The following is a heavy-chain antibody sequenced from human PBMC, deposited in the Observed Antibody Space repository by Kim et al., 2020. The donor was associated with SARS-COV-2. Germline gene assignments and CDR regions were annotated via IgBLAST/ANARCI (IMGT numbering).Heavy chain of an antibody. Sequence: DSVKGRFTISRDNTKNTLYLQMNGLRAEATAVYYCAILWFGEYYYYGMDVWGQGTTVTVSS. V-gene: IGHV3-23*01. D-gene: IGHD3-10*01. J-gene: IGHJ6*02. CDR3: AILWFGEYYYYGMDV.